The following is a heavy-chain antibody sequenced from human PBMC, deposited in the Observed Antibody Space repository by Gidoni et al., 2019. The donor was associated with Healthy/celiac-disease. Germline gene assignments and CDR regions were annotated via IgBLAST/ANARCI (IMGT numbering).Heavy chain of an antibody. CDR3: AKGLATYGDYGFDY. V-gene: IGHV3-23*01. CDR2: ISGTGGST. J-gene: IGHJ4*02. D-gene: IGHD4-17*01. Sequence: EVQLLESGGGLVQPGGSLRLSCAASGFPFSSSAMSWVRQAPGKGLEWLSVISGTGGSTYYADSVKGRLTVSRDNSKNTLYLQMRSLRAGDTAIYYCAKGLATYGDYGFDYWGQGTLVTVSS. CDR1: GFPFSSSA.